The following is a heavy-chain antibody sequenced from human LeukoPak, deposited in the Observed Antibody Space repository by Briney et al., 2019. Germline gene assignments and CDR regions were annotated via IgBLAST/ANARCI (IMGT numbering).Heavy chain of an antibody. Sequence: SETLSLTCTVSGGSISSSSYYWGWIRQPPGKGLEWIGSIYYSGSTYYNPSLKSRVTISVDTSKNQFSLKLSSVTAADTAVYYCARDRPLQGQLAAARSWPFDYWGQGTLVTVSS. CDR3: ARDRPLQGQLAAARSWPFDY. D-gene: IGHD6-13*01. J-gene: IGHJ4*02. CDR2: IYYSGST. CDR1: GGSISSSSYY. V-gene: IGHV4-39*07.